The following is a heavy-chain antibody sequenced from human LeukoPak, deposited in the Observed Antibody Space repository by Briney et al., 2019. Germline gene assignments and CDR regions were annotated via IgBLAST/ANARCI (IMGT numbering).Heavy chain of an antibody. V-gene: IGHV4-59*01. D-gene: IGHD2-15*01. Sequence: SETLSLTCSVSGGSISSYYWNWIRQPPGKGLEWIGYIYYSGSTNYNPSLKSRVTISVDTSKNQFSLKLSSVTAADTAVYYCARTDGSQWSVIDFWGQGTLVTVSS. J-gene: IGHJ4*02. CDR1: GGSISSYY. CDR3: ARTDGSQWSVIDF. CDR2: IYYSGST.